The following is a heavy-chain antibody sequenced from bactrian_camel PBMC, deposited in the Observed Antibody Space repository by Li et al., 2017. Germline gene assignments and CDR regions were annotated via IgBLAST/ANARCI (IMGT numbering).Heavy chain of an antibody. CDR1: GYTFRYLC. V-gene: IGHV3S55*01. D-gene: IGHD2*01. CDR2: LNGFGTT. CDR3: AARPYYGTTPFRYEYDY. Sequence: HVQLVESGGGSVQAGGSLRLSCVVSGYTFRYLCLGWFRQAPGKEREGVARLNGFGTTYYADSVKGRFTISLDNAESTLYLQMNSLKPEDTAMYYCAARPYYGTTPFRYEYDYWGQGTQVTGS. J-gene: IGHJ4*01.